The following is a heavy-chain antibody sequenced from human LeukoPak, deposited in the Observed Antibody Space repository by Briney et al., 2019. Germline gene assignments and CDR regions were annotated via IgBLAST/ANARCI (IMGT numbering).Heavy chain of an antibody. CDR1: GGSFSGYY. CDR2: INHSGST. J-gene: IGHJ4*02. CDR3: AREGGFFRPLDY. V-gene: IGHV4-34*01. D-gene: IGHD3-3*01. Sequence: SETLSLTCAVYGGSFSGYYWSWIRQPPGKGLEWIGEINHSGSTNYNPSLKSRVTISVDTSKNQFSLKLSSVTAADTAVYYCAREGGFFRPLDYSGQGTLVTVSS.